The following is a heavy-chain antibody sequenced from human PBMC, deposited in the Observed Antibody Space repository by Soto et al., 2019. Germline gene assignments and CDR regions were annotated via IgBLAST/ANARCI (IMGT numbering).Heavy chain of an antibody. Sequence: EVQLVESGGGLVQPGGSLRLSCAASGFTFSNYWMYWVRQAPGKGLEWVSRINSDGSVSTYADSVKGRLTISRDNVKNTLYLQMDSLRAEDTAVYYCARGDCVGGSCYSLAGSFYYYMDAWGKGTTATV. D-gene: IGHD2-15*01. CDR3: ARGDCVGGSCYSLAGSFYYYMDA. J-gene: IGHJ6*03. V-gene: IGHV3-74*03. CDR1: GFTFSNYW. CDR2: INSDGSVS.